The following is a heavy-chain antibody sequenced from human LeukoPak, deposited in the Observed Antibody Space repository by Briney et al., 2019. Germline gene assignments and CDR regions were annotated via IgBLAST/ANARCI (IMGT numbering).Heavy chain of an antibody. CDR2: VSGDGSRT. D-gene: IGHD3-22*01. V-gene: IGHV3-74*01. J-gene: IGHJ4*02. CDR1: GFTFSSYW. CDR3: ARMSPDSSGLYYFDY. Sequence: PGGSLRLSCAASGFTFSSYWMHWVRQAPGKGLVWVSRVSGDGSRTTYADSVKGRFTISRDNAKNTVYLQMNSLRAEDTAVYYCARMSPDSSGLYYFDYWGQGTLVTVSS.